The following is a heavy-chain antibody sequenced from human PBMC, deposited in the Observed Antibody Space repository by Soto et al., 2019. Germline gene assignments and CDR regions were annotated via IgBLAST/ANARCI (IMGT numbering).Heavy chain of an antibody. D-gene: IGHD5-12*01. Sequence: QVQLVESGGGVVQPGRSLRLSCAASGFTFSSYGMHWVRQAPGKGLVWVAVISYDGSNKYSADSVEGRFTISRDNSKNTLYLHMNSLGAEDTAVYFCAKGALSGYSRYSFYYFDYWGQGTLVTVSS. CDR2: ISYDGSNK. CDR3: AKGALSGYSRYSFYYFDY. J-gene: IGHJ4*02. CDR1: GFTFSSYG. V-gene: IGHV3-30*18.